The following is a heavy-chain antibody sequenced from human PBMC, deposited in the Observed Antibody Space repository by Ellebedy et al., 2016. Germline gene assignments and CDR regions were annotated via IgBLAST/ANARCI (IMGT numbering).Heavy chain of an antibody. D-gene: IGHD2-2*02. J-gene: IGHJ6*03. CDR3: ANLGYCSSTNCYIDYYYYMDV. V-gene: IGHV3-33*07. CDR1: GFAFSSYD. Sequence: GGSLRLXCAASGFAFSSYDMSWVRQAPGKGLEWVALIWYDGSSKYYADSVKGRFTVSIDNSKNTLYLQMNSLRAEDTAVYYCANLGYCSSTNCYIDYYYYMDVWGKGTTVTVSS. CDR2: IWYDGSSK.